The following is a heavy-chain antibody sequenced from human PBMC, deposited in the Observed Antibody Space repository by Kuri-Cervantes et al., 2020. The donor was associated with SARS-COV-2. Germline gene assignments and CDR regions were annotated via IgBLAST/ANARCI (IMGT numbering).Heavy chain of an antibody. CDR3: ARDYTPYYDFWSGYFYYYGMDV. V-gene: IGHV3-30-3*01. CDR1: GFTFSSYA. Sequence: GESLKISCAASGFTFSSYAMHRVRQAPGKGLEWVAVISYDGSNKYYADSVKGRFTISRDNSKNTLYLQMNSLRAEDTAVYYCARDYTPYYDFWSGYFYYYGMDVWGQGTTVTVSS. CDR2: ISYDGSNK. D-gene: IGHD3-3*01. J-gene: IGHJ6*02.